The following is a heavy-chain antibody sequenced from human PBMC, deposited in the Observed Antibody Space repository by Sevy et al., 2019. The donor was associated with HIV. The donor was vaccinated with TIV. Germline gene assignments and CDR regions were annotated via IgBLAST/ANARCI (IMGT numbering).Heavy chain of an antibody. J-gene: IGHJ6*02. Sequence: GGSLRLSCAASGLSVSDNYMNWVRQAPGKGLELVSVIYSDVRTYYPDSVKGRFSISRDNSKNTLYLHMKSLRPEDTAVYYCERDRYYDASGYYYYYYGMDVWGQGTTVTVSS. CDR1: GLSVSDNY. D-gene: IGHD3-22*01. CDR2: IYSDVRT. CDR3: ERDRYYDASGYYYYYYGMDV. V-gene: IGHV3-66*01.